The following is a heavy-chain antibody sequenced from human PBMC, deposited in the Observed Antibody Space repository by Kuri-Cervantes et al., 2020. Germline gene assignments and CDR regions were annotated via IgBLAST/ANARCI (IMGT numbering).Heavy chain of an antibody. CDR1: GFTLSCCG. J-gene: IGHJ4*02. V-gene: IGHV3-64*04. CDR2: INSNGVGA. Sequence: GESLKISCAASGFTLSCCGMAWVRQAPGKGLEWVAAINSNGVGAYYASSVKGRFSISRDNSRNTLSLQMNSLRAEDTAVYYCARDASLDFWSGYFGYWGQGTLVTVSS. CDR3: ARDASLDFWSGYFGY. D-gene: IGHD3-3*01.